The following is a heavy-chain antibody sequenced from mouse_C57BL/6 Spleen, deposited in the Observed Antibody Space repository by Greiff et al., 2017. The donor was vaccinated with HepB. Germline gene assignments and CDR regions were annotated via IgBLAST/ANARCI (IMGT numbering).Heavy chain of an antibody. CDR3: ASYGNYQPFDYYALDY. V-gene: IGHV2-2*01. CDR1: GFSLTSYG. CDR2: IWSGGST. Sequence: VKLVESGPGLVQPSQRLSITCTVSGFSLTSYGVHWVRQSPGKGLEWLGVIWSGGSTDYYAAFIPRLSISKDNSKSHVFFKMNSLQADNTARYYCASYGNYQPFDYYALDYWGQGTSVTVSS. J-gene: IGHJ4*01. D-gene: IGHD2-1*01.